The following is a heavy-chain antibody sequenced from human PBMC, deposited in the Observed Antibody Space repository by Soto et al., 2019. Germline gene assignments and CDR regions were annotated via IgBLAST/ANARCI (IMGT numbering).Heavy chain of an antibody. CDR3: ARVTYSTSVSGPAWFGR. D-gene: IGHD5-12*01. CDR2: ISPNTGNT. J-gene: IGHJ5*02. V-gene: IGHV1-18*01. CDR1: GYIFTKYG. Sequence: QVQLVQSGPEVKKPGASVKVSCKAYGYIFTKYGISWIRQAPGQGLEWMGWISPNTGNTDSAQSFQGRVTLTTDTSTSTAYMDLRSMPSHDTAVYYCARVTYSTSVSGPAWFGRWGQGSLVTVSS.